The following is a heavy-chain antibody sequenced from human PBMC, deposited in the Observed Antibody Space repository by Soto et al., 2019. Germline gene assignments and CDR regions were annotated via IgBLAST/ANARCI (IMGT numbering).Heavy chain of an antibody. V-gene: IGHV3-64D*06. CDR3: VKDYCRYRYSYPFDYWLYGTLMTDS. D-gene: IGHD5-18*01. CDR2: ISSNGGST. Sequence: PGGSLRLSCSASGFTFSSYAMHWVRQAPGKGLEYVSVISSNGGSTYYADSVKGRFTISRDNSKNTLYLQMSSLRAEDTAAYYCVKDYCRYRYSYPFDYWLYGTLMTDS. J-gene: IGHJ5*01. CDR1: GFTFSSYA.